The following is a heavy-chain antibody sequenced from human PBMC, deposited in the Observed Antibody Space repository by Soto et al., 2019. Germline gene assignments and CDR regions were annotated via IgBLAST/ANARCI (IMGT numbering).Heavy chain of an antibody. CDR2: INAGSGNA. D-gene: IGHD6-13*01. CDR1: GYTFTSYT. CDR3: VVGGMLAAAGDY. Sequence: QVHLVQSGAEVKNPGASVKVSCKASGYTFTSYTVHWVRQAPGQGLEWMGWINAGSGNAQYSQKFQERVTITRDTSASTAYMEVSSLRSEDTAVYYCVVGGMLAAAGDYWGQGTLVTVSS. J-gene: IGHJ4*02. V-gene: IGHV1-3*01.